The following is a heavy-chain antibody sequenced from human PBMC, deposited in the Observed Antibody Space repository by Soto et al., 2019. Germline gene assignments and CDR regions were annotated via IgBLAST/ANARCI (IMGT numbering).Heavy chain of an antibody. Sequence: PSETLSLTCTVSGASISSGGYYWSWIRQHPGKGLEWIGYIYYSGSTYYTPSLKSRVTISVDTSKNQFSLKLSSVTAADTAVYYCARHYYDSSGYFDYWGQGTLVTVSS. D-gene: IGHD3-22*01. V-gene: IGHV4-31*03. CDR1: GASISSGGYY. CDR3: ARHYYDSSGYFDY. J-gene: IGHJ4*02. CDR2: IYYSGST.